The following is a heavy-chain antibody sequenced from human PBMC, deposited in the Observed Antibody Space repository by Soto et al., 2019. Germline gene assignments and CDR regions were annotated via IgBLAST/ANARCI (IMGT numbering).Heavy chain of an antibody. CDR3: ARGPPNYDFWSGYYNY. CDR1: GYTLTSYA. D-gene: IGHD3-3*01. CDR2: INAANGDT. J-gene: IGHJ4*02. V-gene: IGHV1-3*01. Sequence: GASVKVSCKASGYTLTSYAMHWVRQAPGQRLEWMGWINAANGDTKYSQKFQGRITIIRDTFASTAYMELSSLRSEDTAVYYCARGPPNYDFWSGYYNYWGQGTLVTVSS.